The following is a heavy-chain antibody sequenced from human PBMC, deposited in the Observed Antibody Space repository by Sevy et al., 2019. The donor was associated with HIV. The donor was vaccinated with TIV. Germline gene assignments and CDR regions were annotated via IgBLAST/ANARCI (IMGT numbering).Heavy chain of an antibody. D-gene: IGHD2-21*01. CDR1: GFTFSDFG. CDR3: ARGPSLIVAGAAGYLDY. V-gene: IGHV3-33*01. CDR2: MWYDGLNK. J-gene: IGHJ4*02. Sequence: GGYLRLSCTASGFTFSDFGVHWVRQAPGKGLEWVALMWYDGLNKYYADSVKGRFTISRDSSKKTIYLQMNNLRAEDTAVYYCARGPSLIVAGAAGYLDYWGQGTLVTVSS.